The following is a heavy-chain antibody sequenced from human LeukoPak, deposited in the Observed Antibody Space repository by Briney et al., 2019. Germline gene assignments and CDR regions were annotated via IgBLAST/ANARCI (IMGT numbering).Heavy chain of an antibody. CDR2: ISGRGRST. V-gene: IGHV3-23*01. Sequence: GGTLRLSCTASGFIFRSYGLSWVRRARGKGLEWVSAISGRGRSTYYADSVKGRFTLSRDNSKNTLYLQMNSLRAEDTSVYYCAKDLRKNYYDSSGYHPLFDDWGQGTLVTVSS. J-gene: IGHJ4*02. CDR1: GFIFRSYG. CDR3: AKDLRKNYYDSSGYHPLFDD. D-gene: IGHD3-22*01.